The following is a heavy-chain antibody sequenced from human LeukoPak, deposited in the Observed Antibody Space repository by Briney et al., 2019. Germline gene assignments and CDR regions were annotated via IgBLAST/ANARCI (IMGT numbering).Heavy chain of an antibody. CDR2: IIPIVDVT. Sequence: SVKVSCKASGGTFSNFAFSWVRQAPGQGLQWVGRIIPIVDVTSYAQNFKGRVAITADESTTTAYMELSSLRSEDTAVYYCAREMGDREFYFDYWGQGTLVTVSS. CDR3: AREMGDREFYFDY. V-gene: IGHV1-69*04. D-gene: IGHD3-10*01. J-gene: IGHJ4*02. CDR1: GGTFSNFA.